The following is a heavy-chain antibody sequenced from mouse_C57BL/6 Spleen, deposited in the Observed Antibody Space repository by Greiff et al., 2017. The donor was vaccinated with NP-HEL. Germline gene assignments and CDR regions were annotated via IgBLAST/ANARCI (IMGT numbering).Heavy chain of an antibody. CDR2: INPYNGGT. D-gene: IGHD2-3*01. CDR3: ARRSYDSYYFDY. J-gene: IGHJ2*01. Sequence: EVQLQESGPVLVKPGASVKMSCKASGYTFTDYYMNWVKQSHGKSLEWIGVINPYNGGTSYNQKFKGKATLTVDTSSSTAYMELNSLTSEDSAVYYCARRSYDSYYFDYWGQGTTLTVSS. CDR1: GYTFTDYY. V-gene: IGHV1-19*01.